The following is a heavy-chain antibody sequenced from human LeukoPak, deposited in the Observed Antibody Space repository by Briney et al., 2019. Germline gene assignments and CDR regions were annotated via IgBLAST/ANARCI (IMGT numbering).Heavy chain of an antibody. CDR3: ATLSYGSGSYYYYGMDV. D-gene: IGHD3-10*01. Sequence: ASVKVSCKVSGYTLTELSMHWVRQAPGEGLEWMGGFDPEDGETIYAQKFQGRVTMTEDTSTDTAYMELSSLRSEDTAVYYCATLSYGSGSYYYYGMDVWGQGTTVTVSS. V-gene: IGHV1-24*01. J-gene: IGHJ6*02. CDR2: FDPEDGET. CDR1: GYTLTELS.